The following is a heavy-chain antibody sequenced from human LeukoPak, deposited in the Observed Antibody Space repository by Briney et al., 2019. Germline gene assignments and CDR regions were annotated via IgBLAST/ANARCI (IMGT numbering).Heavy chain of an antibody. CDR3: VRDLGHSRHYFEY. CDR1: GFTFNSFF. Sequence: GGSLRLSCAASGFTFNSFFLNWVRLTPGRELEWVACISQDGSETFYMDSVRGRFTISRDNTKNSLYLQMDSLRAEDTAVYFCVRDLGHSRHYFEYWAREPWSPSPQ. CDR2: ISQDGSET. V-gene: IGHV3-7*01. D-gene: IGHD7-27*01. J-gene: IGHJ4*02.